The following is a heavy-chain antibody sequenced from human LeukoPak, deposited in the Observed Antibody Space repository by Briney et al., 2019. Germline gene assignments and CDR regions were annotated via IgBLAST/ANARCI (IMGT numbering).Heavy chain of an antibody. V-gene: IGHV3-23*01. CDR1: GFAFSSYA. D-gene: IGHD3-22*01. Sequence: GGCLRLSCAASGFAFSSYAMNWVRQTPVKGLEWASTIIGSGRNTYYADSVKGRFTISRDNSKNTLYLQMTTLRAEDTAVYFCATNYYDSSGDYPDFDYWGQGALVTLSS. CDR3: ATNYYDSSGDYPDFDY. CDR2: IIGSGRNT. J-gene: IGHJ4*02.